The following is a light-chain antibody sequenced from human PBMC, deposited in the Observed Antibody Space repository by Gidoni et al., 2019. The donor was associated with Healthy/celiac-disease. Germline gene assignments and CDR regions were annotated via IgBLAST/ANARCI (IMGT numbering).Light chain of an antibody. CDR2: AAS. V-gene: IGKV1-39*01. Sequence: DIQMTQSPSSLSASVGDRVTITCRASQSISSYLNLYQQKPGKAPKLLIYAASSLQSRVPSRFSGSGSETDFTLTISSLQPEDFATYYCQQSYSTSTWTFGQGTKVEIK. J-gene: IGKJ1*01. CDR3: QQSYSTSTWT. CDR1: QSISSY.